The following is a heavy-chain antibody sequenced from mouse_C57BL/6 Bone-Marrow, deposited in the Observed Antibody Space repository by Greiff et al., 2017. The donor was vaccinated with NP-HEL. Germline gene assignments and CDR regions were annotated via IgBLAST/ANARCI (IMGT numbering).Heavy chain of an antibody. CDR1: GYTFTTYP. J-gene: IGHJ2*01. CDR2: FHPYNDDT. Sequence: QVQLKESGAELVKPGASVKMSCKASGYTFTTYPIEWMKQNHGKSLEWIGNFHPYNDDTKYNEKFKGKATLTVEKSSSTVYLELSRLTSDDSAVYYCARGKYYVPYFDYWGQGTTLTVSS. D-gene: IGHD1-1*01. CDR3: ARGKYYVPYFDY. V-gene: IGHV1-47*01.